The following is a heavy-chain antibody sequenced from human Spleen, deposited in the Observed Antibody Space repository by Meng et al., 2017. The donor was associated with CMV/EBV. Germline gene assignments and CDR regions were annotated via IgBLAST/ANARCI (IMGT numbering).Heavy chain of an antibody. V-gene: IGHV1-69*05. CDR1: GGTLNSFA. J-gene: IGHJ3*02. D-gene: IGHD1-7*01. CDR2: IIPVFGTT. CDR3: ARDFLTGTTSPGHDAFDI. Sequence: SVKVSCKTSGGTLNSFAFIWVRQAPGQGLEWMGGIIPVFGTTRYEQRLQGRVTITTDKSTSTVYMEMSSLRSDDTAVYYCARDFLTGTTSPGHDAFDIWGQGTMVTVSS.